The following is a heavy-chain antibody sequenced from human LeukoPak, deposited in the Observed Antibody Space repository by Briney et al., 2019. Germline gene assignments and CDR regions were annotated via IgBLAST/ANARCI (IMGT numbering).Heavy chain of an antibody. Sequence: GGSLRLSCAASGFTFTGYSMNWVRQAPGKGLEWVSSISGSSSYIYYADSVKGRFTISRDNAKNSLYLQMNSLRADDTAVYYCARVPGDYWGQGTLVTVSS. CDR3: ARVPGDY. CDR1: GFTFTGYS. J-gene: IGHJ4*02. CDR2: ISGSSSYI. D-gene: IGHD3-10*01. V-gene: IGHV3-21*01.